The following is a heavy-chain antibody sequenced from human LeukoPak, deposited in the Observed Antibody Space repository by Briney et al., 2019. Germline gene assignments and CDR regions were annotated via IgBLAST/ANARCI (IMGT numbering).Heavy chain of an antibody. CDR2: IHSSGST. CDR1: GDSISGYY. D-gene: IGHD3-16*01. Sequence: PSETLSLTCSVSGDSISGYYWSWIRQPPGQTLEWIVYIHSSGSTNYNPSLQSRVTMSVDTSMNQFSLRLSSVTAADTAVYYCARFTYTTRPSDVWGRGTTVTVSS. J-gene: IGHJ6*04. CDR3: ARFTYTTRPSDV. V-gene: IGHV4-4*09.